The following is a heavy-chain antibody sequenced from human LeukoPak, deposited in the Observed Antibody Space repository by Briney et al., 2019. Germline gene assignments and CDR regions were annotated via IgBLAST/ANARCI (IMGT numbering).Heavy chain of an antibody. V-gene: IGHV3-74*01. D-gene: IGHD3-22*01. Sequence: GGSLRLSCATSGFTFTTFWMHWVRQAPGKGLVWVSRINHDGSSTNYADSVKGRFTISRDNAKNTVYLPMNSLRAEDTAVYYCVRDWGYDSSGYWQKYFDTWGQGTLVTVSS. CDR3: VRDWGYDSSGYWQKYFDT. CDR1: GFTFTTFW. J-gene: IGHJ4*02. CDR2: INHDGSST.